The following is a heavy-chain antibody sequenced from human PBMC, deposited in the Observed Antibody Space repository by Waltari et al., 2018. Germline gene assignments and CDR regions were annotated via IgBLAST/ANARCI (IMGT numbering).Heavy chain of an antibody. CDR3: ARVVRSTTVTTTGGWYFDY. CDR2: IYHSGGT. CDR1: GYSISSGYY. Sequence: QVQLQESGPGLVKPSETLSLPCAVSGYSISSGYYWGWIRQPPGKGLEWIGSIYHSGGTDYNPSLKSRVTRAVDTSKNQFSLKRSSVTAADTAVYDCARVVRSTTVTTTGGWYFDYWGQGTLVTVSS. D-gene: IGHD4-17*01. V-gene: IGHV4-38-2*01. J-gene: IGHJ4*02.